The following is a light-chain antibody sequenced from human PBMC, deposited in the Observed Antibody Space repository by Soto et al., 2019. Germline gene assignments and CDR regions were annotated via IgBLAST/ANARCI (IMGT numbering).Light chain of an antibody. Sequence: EIVLTQSPATLSLSPGETATLSCRASQSVSGYIGWYQQKPGQAPRLPIYADSNRATGIPARFSGSGSGTDFTLTISGLEPEDFAVYYCQQRSNWLTFGEGTKVDIK. CDR1: QSVSGY. J-gene: IGKJ4*01. CDR2: ADS. CDR3: QQRSNWLT. V-gene: IGKV3-11*01.